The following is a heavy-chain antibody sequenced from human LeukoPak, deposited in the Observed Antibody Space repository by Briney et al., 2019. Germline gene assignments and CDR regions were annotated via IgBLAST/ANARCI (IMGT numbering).Heavy chain of an antibody. CDR3: ARGRFRVN. D-gene: IGHD3-10*01. CDR2: INHSGST. Sequence: PSETLSLTCAVYGGSFSGYYWSWIRQPPGKGLEWIGEINHSGSTNYNPSLKSRVTISVDTSKNQFSLKLSSVTAADTAVYYCARGRFRVNWGQGTLVTVSS. V-gene: IGHV4-34*01. J-gene: IGHJ4*02. CDR1: GGSFSGYY.